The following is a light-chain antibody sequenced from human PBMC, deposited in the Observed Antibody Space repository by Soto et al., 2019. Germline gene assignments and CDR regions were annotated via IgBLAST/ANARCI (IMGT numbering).Light chain of an antibody. J-gene: IGKJ1*01. Sequence: DIQMTQSPSTLSASVGDRVTITCRASQNVNKWLAWFQQKPGKVPKLLIFDASTLQTGVPSRFGGGGSGTEFTLTISGLQPEDFATYYCQKYDSAPRTFGQGTKVEIK. CDR1: QNVNKW. V-gene: IGKV1-5*01. CDR2: DAS. CDR3: QKYDSAPRT.